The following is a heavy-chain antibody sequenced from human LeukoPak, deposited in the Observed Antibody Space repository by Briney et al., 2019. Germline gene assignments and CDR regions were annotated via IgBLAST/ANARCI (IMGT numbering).Heavy chain of an antibody. CDR1: GASISSYY. Sequence: SETLSLTCTVSGASISSYYWSWIRQPPGKGLEWIGYIFYGGSSNYNPSLKSRVTISVDASKDQFSLTLSSVTAADTAIYYCARHDYSNYPPNNWFDPWGQGTLVTVSS. CDR3: ARHDYSNYPPNNWFDP. D-gene: IGHD4-11*01. J-gene: IGHJ5*02. CDR2: IFYGGSS. V-gene: IGHV4-59*08.